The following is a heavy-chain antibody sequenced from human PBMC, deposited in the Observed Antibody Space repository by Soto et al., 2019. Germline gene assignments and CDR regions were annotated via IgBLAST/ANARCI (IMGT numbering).Heavy chain of an antibody. CDR3: ARPGSYGSTDYYGMDG. V-gene: IGHV4-39*01. Sequence: PETLSLTCTVSGGSISSSSFYWGWFRQHTGKGLGWIGTIYYSRSPYYNPSLKSRVAISVDPSNNQFSLQLSSVTAADTAVYYCARPGSYGSTDYYGMDGWGQGTTVTVS. D-gene: IGHD3-10*01. CDR1: GGSISSSSFY. J-gene: IGHJ6*02. CDR2: IYYSRSP.